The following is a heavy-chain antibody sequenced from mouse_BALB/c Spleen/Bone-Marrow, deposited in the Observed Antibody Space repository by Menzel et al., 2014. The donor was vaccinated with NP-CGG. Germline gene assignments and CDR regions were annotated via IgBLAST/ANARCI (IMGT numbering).Heavy chain of an antibody. CDR2: ISSGSSTI. D-gene: IGHD1-1*01. V-gene: IGHV5-17*02. Sequence: EVQLQQSGGGLVQPGGSRKLSCAASGFTFSSFGMHWVRQAPEKGLEWVAYISSGSSTIYYADTVKGRFTISRDNPKNTLFLQMTSLRSEDTAMYYGARRGSNHWYFDVWGAGTTVTVSS. CDR3: ARRGSNHWYFDV. J-gene: IGHJ1*01. CDR1: GFTFSSFG.